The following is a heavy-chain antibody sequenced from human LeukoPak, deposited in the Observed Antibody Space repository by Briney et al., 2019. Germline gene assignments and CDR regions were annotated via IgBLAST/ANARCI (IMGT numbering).Heavy chain of an antibody. CDR1: GGSISSSSYY. CDR3: ARDYSSSPGSFDY. CDR2: IYYSGST. J-gene: IGHJ4*02. V-gene: IGHV4-39*07. D-gene: IGHD6-13*01. Sequence: SETLSLTCTVSGGSISSSSYYWGWIRQPPGKGLEWIGGIYYSGSTYYNPSLKSRVTISVDTSKNQFSLKLSSVTAADTAVYYCARDYSSSPGSFDYWGQETLVTVSS.